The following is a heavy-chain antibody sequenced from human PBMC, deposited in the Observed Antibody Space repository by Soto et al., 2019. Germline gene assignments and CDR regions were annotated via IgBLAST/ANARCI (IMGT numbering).Heavy chain of an antibody. Sequence: SETLSLTCVVSGGSITSGNWWTWVRQPPGKGLEWIGDIFHSGSTNYNPSLKSRVTISVDTSKIQFSLKLTSVTAAGTAVYYCARARADYYDSSGYPLGYWGQGTLVTVSS. D-gene: IGHD3-22*01. CDR3: ARARADYYDSSGYPLGY. CDR1: GGSITSGNW. J-gene: IGHJ4*02. V-gene: IGHV4-4*02. CDR2: IFHSGST.